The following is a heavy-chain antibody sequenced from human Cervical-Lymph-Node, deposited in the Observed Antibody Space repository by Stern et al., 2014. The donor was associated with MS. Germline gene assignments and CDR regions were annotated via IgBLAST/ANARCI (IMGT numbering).Heavy chain of an antibody. CDR1: GGTFSTSV. CDR3: ARERDNSYAFDS. CDR2: ISPMFGRA. J-gene: IGHJ4*02. V-gene: IGHV1-69*01. Sequence: VQLVESGAEMRKPGSSVRVSCKASGGTFSTSVISWLRHAPGQGLEWMGGISPMFGRANYAQKFQGSVTITADESTSTVYMGLTSLRSEDTGVYYCARERDNSYAFDSWGQGTLLTVSS. D-gene: IGHD3-16*01.